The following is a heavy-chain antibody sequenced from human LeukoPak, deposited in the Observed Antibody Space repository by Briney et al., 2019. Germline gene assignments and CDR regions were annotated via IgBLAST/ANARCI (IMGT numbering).Heavy chain of an antibody. J-gene: IGHJ4*02. D-gene: IGHD3-10*01. CDR1: GFTFSSYA. CDR2: ISGSGGST. V-gene: IGHV3-23*01. CDR3: AKHEGSSGSYCHFHY. Sequence: LPGGSLRLSCAASGFTFSSYAMTWVRQAPGKGLEWVSSISGSGGSTYYGDSVKGRFTISRDNSRNTLYLQMNRLRAEDTALYYCAKHEGSSGSYCHFHYWGQGTLVTVSS.